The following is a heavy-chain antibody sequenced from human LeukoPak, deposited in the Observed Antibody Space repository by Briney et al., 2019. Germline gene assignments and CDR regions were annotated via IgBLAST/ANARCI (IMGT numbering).Heavy chain of an antibody. CDR3: ARSSGYYFEYFHH. CDR1: GGSISSGSYY. V-gene: IGHV4-61*02. D-gene: IGHD3-22*01. CDR2: IYTSGST. J-gene: IGHJ1*01. Sequence: MPSETLSLTCTVSGGSISSGSYYWSWIRQPAGKGLEWIGRIYTSGSTNYNPSLKSRVTISVDTSKNQFSLKLSSVTAADTALYYCARSSGYYFEYFHHWGQGTLVTVSS.